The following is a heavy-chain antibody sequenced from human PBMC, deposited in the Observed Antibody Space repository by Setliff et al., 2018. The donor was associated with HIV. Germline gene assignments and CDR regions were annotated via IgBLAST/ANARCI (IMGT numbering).Heavy chain of an antibody. CDR2: IISILGTP. Sequence: SVKVSCKASGGTFSAYAVNWVRQAPAQGLEWMGRIISILGTPNYSHKFQGRVTITADKSTTTTYMELSSLRSDDTAIYYCARDFHVLGYCSADSCPYDASDVWGQGTMVTVSS. CDR3: ARDFHVLGYCSADSCPYDASDV. D-gene: IGHD2-15*01. J-gene: IGHJ3*01. CDR1: GGTFSAYA. V-gene: IGHV1-69*04.